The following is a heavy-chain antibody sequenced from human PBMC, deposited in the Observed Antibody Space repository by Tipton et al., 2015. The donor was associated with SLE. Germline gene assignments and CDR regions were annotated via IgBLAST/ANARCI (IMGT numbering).Heavy chain of an antibody. V-gene: IGHV3-23*01. J-gene: IGHJ2*01. CDR3: ARRDASWCFDL. CDR2: IRTYVNSS. CDR1: GLTFSLYA. Sequence: SLRLSCTASGLTFSLYAMGGVRQASGKGLEWVSSIRTYVNSSYYADSVKGRFTISRDDSKITLYLNMNSLRVEDTALYYCARRDASWCFDLWGRGNLVSVSS.